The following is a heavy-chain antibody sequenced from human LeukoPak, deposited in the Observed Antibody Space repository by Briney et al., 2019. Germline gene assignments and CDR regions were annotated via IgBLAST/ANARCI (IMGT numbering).Heavy chain of an antibody. CDR1: GYTFTTYW. V-gene: IGHV5-51*01. CDR2: IYPDDSDL. J-gene: IGHJ4*02. CDR3: TRQFLGAYSDTNVYLGGFDY. D-gene: IGHD3-22*01. Sequence: GESLKISCKGSGYTFTTYWIGWVRQMPGKGLEWMGTIYPDDSDLSYSPSFQGQATISADKSITTAFLHWLSLKASATAVYYCTRQFLGAYSDTNVYLGGFDYWGQGTVVTVSS.